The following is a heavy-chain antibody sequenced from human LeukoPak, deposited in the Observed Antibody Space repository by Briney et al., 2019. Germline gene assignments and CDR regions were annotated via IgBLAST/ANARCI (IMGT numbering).Heavy chain of an antibody. CDR3: ARDPGDSSGYCPFHFDY. CDR1: GFTFSSYG. CDR2: IWYDGSNK. J-gene: IGHJ4*02. V-gene: IGHV3-33*01. Sequence: GGSLRLSCAASGFTFSSYGMHWVRQAPGKGLEWVAVIWYDGSNKYYADSVKGRFTISRDNSKNTLYLQMNSLRAEDTAVYYCARDPGDSSGYCPFHFDYWGQGTLVTVSS. D-gene: IGHD3-22*01.